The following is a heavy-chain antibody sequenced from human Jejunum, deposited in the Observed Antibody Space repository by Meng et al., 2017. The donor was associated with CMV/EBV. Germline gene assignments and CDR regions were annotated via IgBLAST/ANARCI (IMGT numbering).Heavy chain of an antibody. CDR3: VDYSSSYGWFDP. CDR2: GST. V-gene: IGHV4-39*01. Sequence: LTSTGSGGTISSSNHYWTWIRQPPGKGLEGIGSGSTYYNPSLKSRVTISVDTSKNQFSLMLTSVTAADTAVYYCVDYSSSYGWFDPWGQGTLVTVSS. J-gene: IGHJ5*02. D-gene: IGHD6-6*01. CDR1: GGTISSSNHY.